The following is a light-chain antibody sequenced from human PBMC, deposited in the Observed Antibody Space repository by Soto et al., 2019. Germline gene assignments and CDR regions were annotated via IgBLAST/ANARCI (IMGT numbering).Light chain of an antibody. CDR2: GAS. CDR3: QQYNNWHPLLT. Sequence: EIVMTQSPATLSVSPGERATLSCRASQSVSSNLAWYQQKPGQAPRLLIYGASTRATGIPARFSGSGSGTEFTLTISSLQSEDFAVYYCQQYNNWHPLLTFGQGTKVEIK. J-gene: IGKJ1*01. V-gene: IGKV3-15*01. CDR1: QSVSSN.